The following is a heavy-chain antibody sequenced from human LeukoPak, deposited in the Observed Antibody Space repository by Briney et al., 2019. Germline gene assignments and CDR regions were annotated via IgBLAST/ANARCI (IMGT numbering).Heavy chain of an antibody. CDR1: GYIFTDFY. CDR3: ARVRFGDLAFDF. V-gene: IGHV1-2*06. J-gene: IGHJ4*02. Sequence: ASVKVSCKASGYIFTDFYIHWVRQAPGQGLEWMGRVNPKSGGANYAQKFQGRVTMTRDTSISTAYMELRRLTSDDTAPYYCARVRFGDLAFDFWGQGTLVTVSS. CDR2: VNPKSGGA. D-gene: IGHD3-16*01.